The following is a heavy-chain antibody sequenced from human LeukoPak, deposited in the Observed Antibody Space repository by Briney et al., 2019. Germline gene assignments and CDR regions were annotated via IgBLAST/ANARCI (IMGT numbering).Heavy chain of an antibody. Sequence: GGSLRLSCAASGFTFSSYGMHWVRQAPGKGLEWVTVIWYDGGNKYYADSVKDRFTISRDNSKNTLYLQMNSLRAEDTAVYYCARSREGSATNGMDVWGQGTTVTVAS. CDR1: GFTFSSYG. J-gene: IGHJ6*02. D-gene: IGHD1-26*01. V-gene: IGHV3-33*01. CDR2: IWYDGGNK. CDR3: ARSREGSATNGMDV.